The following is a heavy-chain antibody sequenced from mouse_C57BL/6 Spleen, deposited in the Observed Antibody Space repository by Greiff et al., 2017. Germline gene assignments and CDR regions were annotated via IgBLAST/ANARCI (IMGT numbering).Heavy chain of an antibody. CDR3: ARDQNYYGSSYGWFAY. CDR2: ISYSGST. CDR1: GYSITSGYD. V-gene: IGHV3-1*01. J-gene: IGHJ3*01. D-gene: IGHD1-1*01. Sequence: EVKLQESGPGMVKPSQSLSLTCTVTGYSITSGYDWHWIRHFPGNKLEWMGYISYSGSTNYNPSLKSRISITHDTSKNHFFLKLNSVTTEDTATYYCARDQNYYGSSYGWFAYWGQGTLVTVSA.